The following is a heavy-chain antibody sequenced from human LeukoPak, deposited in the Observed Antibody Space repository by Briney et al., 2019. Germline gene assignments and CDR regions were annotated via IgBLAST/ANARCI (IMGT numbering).Heavy chain of an antibody. D-gene: IGHD5-12*01. CDR2: LWYDGSNK. Sequence: PGRSLRLSCAASGFTFSTHGMHWVRQAPGKGLEWVAILWYDGSNKYYADSVKGRFTISRDNSKNTLYLQMNSLRAEDTAVYYCARGPLTPSGGYTFDYWGQGTLVTVSS. CDR3: ARGPLTPSGGYTFDY. CDR1: GFTFSTHG. V-gene: IGHV3-30*19. J-gene: IGHJ4*02.